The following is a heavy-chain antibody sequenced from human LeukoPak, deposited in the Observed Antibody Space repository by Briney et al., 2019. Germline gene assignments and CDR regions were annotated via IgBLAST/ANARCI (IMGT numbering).Heavy chain of an antibody. CDR1: GFTVSGNY. CDR3: AREVIAVAGYFDY. Sequence: GGSLRLFCAASGFTVSGNYMSWVRQAPGKGLEWVSVIYSGGNTYYADSVKGRFTISRDNSKNTLYLQMNSLRAEDTAVYYCAREVIAVAGYFDYWGQGTLVTVSS. J-gene: IGHJ4*02. V-gene: IGHV3-66*01. D-gene: IGHD6-19*01. CDR2: IYSGGNT.